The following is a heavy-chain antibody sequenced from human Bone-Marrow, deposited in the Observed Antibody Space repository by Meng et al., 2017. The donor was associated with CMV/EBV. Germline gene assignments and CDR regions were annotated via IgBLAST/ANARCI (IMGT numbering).Heavy chain of an antibody. CDR3: ARVLTGSTKGFDY. CDR1: GFTFNSYW. J-gene: IGHJ4*02. D-gene: IGHD1-26*01. V-gene: IGHV3-74*01. CDR2: INSDGGST. Sequence: GGSLRLSCAASGFTFNSYWLHWVRQAPGKGLVWVSRINSDGGSTSCADSVKGRFTISRDNAKNTLYLQMNSLRAEDTAVYYCARVLTGSTKGFDYWGQGTLVTVSS.